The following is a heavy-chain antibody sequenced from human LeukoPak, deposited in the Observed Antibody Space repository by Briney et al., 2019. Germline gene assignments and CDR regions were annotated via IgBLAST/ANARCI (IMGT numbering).Heavy chain of an antibody. CDR3: ASYHYYNSGSYHY. V-gene: IGHV3-23*01. J-gene: IGHJ4*02. CDR2: MSGSGGGT. CDR1: GFTFSTYA. D-gene: IGHD3-10*01. Sequence: PGGSLRLSCAASGFTFSTYAMSWVRQAPGKGLEWVSAMSGSGGGTYYADSVKGRFTISRDNSQNTLYLQVNSLRAEDTAVYYCASYHYYNSGSYHYWGQGTLVTVSS.